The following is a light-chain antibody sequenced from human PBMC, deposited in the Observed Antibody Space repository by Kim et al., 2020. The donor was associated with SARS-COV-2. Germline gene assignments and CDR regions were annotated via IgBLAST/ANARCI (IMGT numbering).Light chain of an antibody. CDR3: HQTSTLPWT. V-gene: IGKV6-21*02. CDR2: YAS. J-gene: IGKJ1*01. CDR1: QTIGSS. Sequence: EIVLTQSPDFQSVTPKEKVTITCRASQTIGSSLHWYQQKPDQSPKLLIKYASLSISGVPSRFSGSGFGTDFTIIINSLEAEDTATYYCHQTSTLPWTFGQGTKVDIK.